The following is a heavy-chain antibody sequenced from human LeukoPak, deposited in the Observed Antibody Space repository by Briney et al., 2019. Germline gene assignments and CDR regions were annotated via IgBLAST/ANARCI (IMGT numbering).Heavy chain of an antibody. CDR2: INHSGST. CDR1: GGSFSGYY. V-gene: IGHV4-34*01. CDR3: ARNLRNYARPPNYYYYYYMDV. Sequence: SETLSLTCAVYGGSFSGYYWSWIRQPPGKGLEWIGEINHSGSTNYNPSLKSRVTISVDTSKNRFSLKLSSVTAADTAVYYCARNLRNYARPPNYYYYYYMDVWGKGTTVTVSS. J-gene: IGHJ6*03. D-gene: IGHD4-11*01.